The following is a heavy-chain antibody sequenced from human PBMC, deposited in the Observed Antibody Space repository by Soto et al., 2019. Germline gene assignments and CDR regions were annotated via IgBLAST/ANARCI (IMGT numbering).Heavy chain of an antibody. Sequence: SETLSLTCTVSGGSISSSSYYWGWIRQPPGKGLEWIGSIYYSGSTYYNPSLKSRVTISVDTSKNQFSLKLSSVTAADTAVYYCARESEDLTSNFDYWGQGTLVTVSS. CDR3: ARESEDLTSNFDY. V-gene: IGHV4-39*02. CDR1: GGSISSSSYY. J-gene: IGHJ4*02. CDR2: IYYSGST.